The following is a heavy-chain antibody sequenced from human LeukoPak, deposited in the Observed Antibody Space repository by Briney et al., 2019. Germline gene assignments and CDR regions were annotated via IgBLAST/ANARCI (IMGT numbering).Heavy chain of an antibody. V-gene: IGHV3-30*02. J-gene: IGHJ4*02. D-gene: IGHD1-26*01. Sequence: PGGSLRLSCTASGFTLSSYGMHWVRQAPGKGLEWVTVIWHDGSNKYYADSVKGRFTISRDNSKNTLYLQMNSLRAEDTAVYHCAKDLNPREAGGTIDYWGQGTLVTVSS. CDR2: IWHDGSNK. CDR3: AKDLNPREAGGTIDY. CDR1: GFTLSSYG.